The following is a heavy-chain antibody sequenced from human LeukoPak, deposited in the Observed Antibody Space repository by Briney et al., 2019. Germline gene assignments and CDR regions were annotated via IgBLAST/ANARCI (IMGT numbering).Heavy chain of an antibody. V-gene: IGHV4-39*01. CDR3: ARWVDLTVY. J-gene: IGHJ4*02. D-gene: IGHD3-9*01. CDR2: IYYSGNT. Sequence: SETLSLTCTVSGVSISSSNSYWGWIRQPPGKGLEWIGSIYYSGNTYYNASLKSQVSISIDTSKNQFSLRLSSVTAADTAAYYCARWVDLTVYWGQGTLVTVSS. CDR1: GVSISSSNSY.